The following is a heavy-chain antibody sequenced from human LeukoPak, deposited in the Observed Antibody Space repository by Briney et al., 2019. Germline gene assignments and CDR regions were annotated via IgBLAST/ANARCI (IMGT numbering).Heavy chain of an antibody. D-gene: IGHD7-27*01. Sequence: GGSLRLSCAASGFTVSSNYMSWVRQAPGKGLEWVSVIYSGGSTYYADSVKGRFTISRDNAKNSLYLQMSSLRTDDTALYYCSKASALTGGFDSWGQGTLVTVSS. CDR3: SKASALTGGFDS. CDR1: GFTVSSNY. J-gene: IGHJ4*02. CDR2: IYSGGST. V-gene: IGHV3-53*05.